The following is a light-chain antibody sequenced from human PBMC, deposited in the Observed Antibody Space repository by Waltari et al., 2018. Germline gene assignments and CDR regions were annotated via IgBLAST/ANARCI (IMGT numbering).Light chain of an antibody. J-gene: IGKJ1*01. V-gene: IGKV1-5*03. CDR2: QAS. CDR3: QQYGSYSWT. Sequence: IQMTQSPSTLSASVGDRVTITCRARDYISGWLAWYQMKPGKAPKPLIYQASTLETGVPSRFSASGSGAEYTLTISSLQPDDFATYYCQQYGSYSWTFGQGTRVEV. CDR1: DYISGW.